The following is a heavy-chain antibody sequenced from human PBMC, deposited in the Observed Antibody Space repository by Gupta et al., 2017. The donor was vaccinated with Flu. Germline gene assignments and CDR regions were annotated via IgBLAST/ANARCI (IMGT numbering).Heavy chain of an antibody. CDR2: ISGSGGST. D-gene: IGHD6-6*01. CDR3: AKALDPVGAIAASPHYYFDY. V-gene: IGHV3-23*01. J-gene: IGHJ4*02. Sequence: EVQLLESGGGLVQPGGSLRLSCAASGFTFSSYAMSWVRQAPGKGLEWVSAISGSGGSTYYADSVKGRFTISRDNSKNTLYLQMNSLRAEDTAVYYCAKALDPVGAIAASPHYYFDYWGQGTLVTVAS. CDR1: GFTFSSYA.